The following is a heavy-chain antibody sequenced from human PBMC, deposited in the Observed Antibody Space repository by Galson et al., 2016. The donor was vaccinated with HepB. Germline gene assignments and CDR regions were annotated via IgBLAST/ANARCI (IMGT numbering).Heavy chain of an antibody. V-gene: IGHV3-21*01. D-gene: IGHD5-18*01. Sequence: SLRLSCAASGFTFSSYSMNWVRQVPGKGLEWVSSISSSSSYIYYADSVKGRFTISRDNAKSSLYLQMNSLRAEDTAVYYCARDWIPYYYYGMDVWGQGTPVTVSS. CDR3: ARDWIPYYYYGMDV. CDR2: ISSSSSYI. J-gene: IGHJ6*02. CDR1: GFTFSSYS.